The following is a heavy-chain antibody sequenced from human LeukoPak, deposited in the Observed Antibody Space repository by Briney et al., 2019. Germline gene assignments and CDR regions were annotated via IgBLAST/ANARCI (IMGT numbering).Heavy chain of an antibody. CDR3: ARGLLWFGELDY. CDR1: GGSFSGYY. J-gene: IGHJ4*02. CDR2: INHSGST. Sequence: SETLSLTCAVYGGSFSGYYWSWIRQPPGKGLEWIGEINHSGSTNYNPSLKSRVTISVDTSKNQFSLKLSSVTAADTVVYYCARGLLWFGELDYWGQGTLVTVSS. V-gene: IGHV4-34*01. D-gene: IGHD3-10*01.